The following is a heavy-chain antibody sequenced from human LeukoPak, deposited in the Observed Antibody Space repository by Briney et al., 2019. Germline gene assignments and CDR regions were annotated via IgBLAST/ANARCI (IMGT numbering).Heavy chain of an antibody. CDR2: INAGNGNT. CDR1: GYTSTSYA. V-gene: IGHV1-3*01. Sequence: ASVKVSCKASGYTSTSYAMHWVRQAPGQRLEWMGWINAGNGNTKYSQKFQGRVTITRDTSASTAYMELSSLRSEDTAVYYCASNPDGIAAAGTPADIWGQGTMVTVSS. J-gene: IGHJ3*02. D-gene: IGHD6-13*01. CDR3: ASNPDGIAAAGTPADI.